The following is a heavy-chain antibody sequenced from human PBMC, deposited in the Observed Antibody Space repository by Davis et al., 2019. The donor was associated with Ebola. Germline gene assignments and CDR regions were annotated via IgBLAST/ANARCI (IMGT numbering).Heavy chain of an antibody. CDR1: GASISTHY. Sequence: PDTLSLTFTASGASISTHYWSWIRQSPGKGLEWSGYGYFSGRTDYNPSLTSRATISVDTSKNHFSLNLSSVTAADTAIYYCARSVFYDSTGYYVHWYYDLWGRGTLVTVSS. J-gene: IGHJ2*01. CDR2: GYFSGRT. V-gene: IGHV4-59*11. D-gene: IGHD3-22*01. CDR3: ARSVFYDSTGYYVHWYYDL.